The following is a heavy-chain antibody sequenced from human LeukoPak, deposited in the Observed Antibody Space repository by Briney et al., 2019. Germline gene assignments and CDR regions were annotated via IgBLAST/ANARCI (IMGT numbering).Heavy chain of an antibody. D-gene: IGHD3-10*01. V-gene: IGHV7-4-1*02. CDR2: INTNTGNP. CDR3: ARDGLPPLWSDYYYGMDV. Sequence: ASVKVSCKASGYTFTSYAMNWVRQAPGQGLEWMGWINTNTGNPTYAQGFTGRFVFSLDTSVSTAYLQISSLKAEDIAVYYCARDGLPPLWSDYYYGMDVWGQGTTVTVSS. J-gene: IGHJ6*02. CDR1: GYTFTSYA.